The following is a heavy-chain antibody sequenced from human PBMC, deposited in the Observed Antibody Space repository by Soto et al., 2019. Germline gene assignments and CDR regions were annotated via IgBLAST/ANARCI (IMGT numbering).Heavy chain of an antibody. CDR1: GFSFSYSA. Sequence: QGQLVESGGAVVQPGGSLRLSCAASGFSFSYSAMHWVRQAPGERLEWVAIIWYDGSNKDYADSVKGRFIISRDNSDKTLYLQMNSLGAEDTAVYYCATRGGLLRYFDWSSGSDAFDIWGQGTMVTVSS. V-gene: IGHV3-33*03. J-gene: IGHJ3*02. D-gene: IGHD3-9*01. CDR3: ATRGGLLRYFDWSSGSDAFDI. CDR2: IWYDGSNK.